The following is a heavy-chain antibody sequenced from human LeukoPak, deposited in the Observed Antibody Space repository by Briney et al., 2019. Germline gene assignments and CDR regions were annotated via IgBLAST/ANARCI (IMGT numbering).Heavy chain of an antibody. D-gene: IGHD5-24*01. CDR2: ISYDGSNK. V-gene: IGHV3-30*04. Sequence: GGSLRPSCAASGFTFSSYAMHWVRQAPGKGLEWVAVISYDGSNKYYADSVKGRFTISRDNSKNTLYLQMNSLRAEDTAVYYCARDFAGGDGYNYDWFDPWGQGTLVTVSS. CDR3: ARDFAGGDGYNYDWFDP. J-gene: IGHJ5*02. CDR1: GFTFSSYA.